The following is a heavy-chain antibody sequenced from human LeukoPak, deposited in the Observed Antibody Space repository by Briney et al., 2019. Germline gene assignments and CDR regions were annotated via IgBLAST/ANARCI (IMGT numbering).Heavy chain of an antibody. Sequence: GKSLRLSCAASRFSFRSYTMHWVRQAPGKGLEWVSAISGSGGSTYYADSVKGRFTISRDNSKNTLYLQMNSLRAEDTAVYYCAKASSTTNYYYYMDVWGKGTTVTVSS. V-gene: IGHV3-23*01. J-gene: IGHJ6*03. D-gene: IGHD1-7*01. CDR2: ISGSGGST. CDR3: AKASSTTNYYYYMDV. CDR1: RFSFRSYT.